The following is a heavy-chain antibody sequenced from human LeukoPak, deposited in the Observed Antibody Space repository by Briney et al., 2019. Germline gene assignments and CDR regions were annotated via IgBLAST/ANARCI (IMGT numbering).Heavy chain of an antibody. CDR1: GSTFSNDW. J-gene: IGHJ4*02. D-gene: IGHD3-10*01. CDR2: TKSKTDGGTT. CDR3: TAPLVVRALDY. Sequence: GGSLRLSCTASGSTFSNDWMSAVRQAPGKGLEWVGRTKSKTDGGTTDYAAPVKGRFTISRDDSKNTLYLQMNSLKPEDTAVYYCTAPLVVRALDYWGQGTLVTVSS. V-gene: IGHV3-15*01.